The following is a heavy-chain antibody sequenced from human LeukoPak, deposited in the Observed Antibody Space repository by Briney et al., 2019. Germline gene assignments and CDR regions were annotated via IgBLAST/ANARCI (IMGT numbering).Heavy chain of an antibody. V-gene: IGHV3-53*01. Sequence: GGSLRLSCAASGFTVSSNYMSWVRQAPGKGLEWVSVIYSGGSTYYADSVKGRFTISRDNSKSTLYLQMNSLRAEDTAVYYCAKDGLYYDFWSGYPFQHYYYYMDVWGKGTTVTVSS. D-gene: IGHD3-3*01. J-gene: IGHJ6*03. CDR1: GFTVSSNY. CDR2: IYSGGST. CDR3: AKDGLYYDFWSGYPFQHYYYYMDV.